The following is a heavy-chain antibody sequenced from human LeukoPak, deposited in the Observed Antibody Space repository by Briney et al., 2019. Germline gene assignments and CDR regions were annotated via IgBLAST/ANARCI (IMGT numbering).Heavy chain of an antibody. J-gene: IGHJ4*02. Sequence: QSGGSLRLSCTASGFTFSSYEMNWVRQAPGKGLEWVSYISSSGRTTYYADSVKGRFTISRDSAKNSLYLQMNSLRAEDTAVYYCARDLGYSSGPNYWGQGTRVTVSS. CDR2: ISSSGRTT. D-gene: IGHD6-19*01. V-gene: IGHV3-48*03. CDR3: ARDLGYSSGPNY. CDR1: GFTFSSYE.